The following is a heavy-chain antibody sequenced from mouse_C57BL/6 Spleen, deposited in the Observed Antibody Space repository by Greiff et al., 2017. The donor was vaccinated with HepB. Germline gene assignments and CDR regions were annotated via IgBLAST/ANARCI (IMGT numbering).Heavy chain of an antibody. CDR1: GYTFTDYY. Sequence: EVQLQQSGPVLVKPGASVKMSCKASGYTFTDYYMNWVKQSHGKSLEWIGVINPYNGGTSYNQKFKGKATLTVDKSSSTAYMELNSLTSEDSAVYYCARGGVYDYLAYWGQGTLVTVSA. D-gene: IGHD2-4*01. CDR3: ARGGVYDYLAY. J-gene: IGHJ3*01. CDR2: INPYNGGT. V-gene: IGHV1-19*01.